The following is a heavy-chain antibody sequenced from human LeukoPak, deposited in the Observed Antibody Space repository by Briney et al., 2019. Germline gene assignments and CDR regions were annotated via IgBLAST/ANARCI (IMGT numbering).Heavy chain of an antibody. D-gene: IGHD5-24*01. V-gene: IGHV1-18*01. Sequence: ASVKVSCKASGYTFTTYGITWVRQAPGQGLEWMGWISPYNGDTNYAQKLQGRVTMTTDTSTTTAYMELRSLRSDDTAVYYCARHRVEMATNHYFDYWGQGTLVTVSS. CDR1: GYTFTTYG. CDR3: ARHRVEMATNHYFDY. J-gene: IGHJ4*02. CDR2: ISPYNGDT.